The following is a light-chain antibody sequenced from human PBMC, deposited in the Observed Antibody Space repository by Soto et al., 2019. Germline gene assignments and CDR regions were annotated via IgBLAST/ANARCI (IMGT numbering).Light chain of an antibody. V-gene: IGLV2-14*01. CDR2: EVS. J-gene: IGLJ2*01. Sequence: QSVLTQPASVSGSPGQSITISCTGTSSDVGAFKYVSWYQQYPGKAPKLMIYEVSNRPSGISNRFSGSKSGNTASLTISGLQAEDEADYYCTSYTSSTTVLFGGGTQLTVL. CDR1: SSDVGAFKY. CDR3: TSYTSSTTVL.